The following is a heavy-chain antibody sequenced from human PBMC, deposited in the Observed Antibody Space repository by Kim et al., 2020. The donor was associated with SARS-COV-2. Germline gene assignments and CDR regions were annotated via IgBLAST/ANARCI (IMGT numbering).Heavy chain of an antibody. J-gene: IGHJ4*02. D-gene: IGHD3-3*01. CDR3: ARGGDFWSGYPLDY. V-gene: IGHV3-11*01. Sequence: ANAWKGRFTISGDNAKNSRYRQMNSLGAEDTAVYYCARGGDFWSGYPLDYWGQGTLVTVSS.